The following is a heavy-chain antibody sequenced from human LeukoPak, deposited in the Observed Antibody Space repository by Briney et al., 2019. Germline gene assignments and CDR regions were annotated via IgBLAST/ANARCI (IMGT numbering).Heavy chain of an antibody. V-gene: IGHV6-1*01. J-gene: IGHJ4*02. Sequence: SQTLSLTCAISGDSVSSNSVAWNWIRQSPSRGLEWLGRTYYSSKWYNDYAVSVKSRITINPDTSKNRFSLQLNSVTPEDMAVYYCARGGRGDRGSHPGFDYWGQGTLVTVSS. CDR1: GDSVSSNSVA. CDR3: ARGGRGDRGSHPGFDY. CDR2: TYYSSKWYN. D-gene: IGHD1-26*01.